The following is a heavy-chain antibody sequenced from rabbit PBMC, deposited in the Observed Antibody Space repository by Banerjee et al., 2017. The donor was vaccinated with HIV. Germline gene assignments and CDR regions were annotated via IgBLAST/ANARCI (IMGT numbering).Heavy chain of an antibody. J-gene: IGHJ4*01. CDR3: ARSGHVGGDYIWDL. CDR1: RFTLSSYYY. V-gene: IGHV1S45*01. D-gene: IGHD1-1*01. CDR2: IYVGRGST. Sequence: QELLEESGGGLDQPVGFLTLTYTASRFTLSSYYYVCWVRQAPGKGLEWIGCIYVGRGSTHYANWAKGRVTMYKTSSTTVTLQLTSLTAADTATYFCARSGHVGGDYIWDLWGPGTLVTVS.